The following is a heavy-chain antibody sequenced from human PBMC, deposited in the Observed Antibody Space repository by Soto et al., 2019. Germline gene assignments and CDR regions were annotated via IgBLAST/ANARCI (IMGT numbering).Heavy chain of an antibody. J-gene: IGHJ4*02. CDR3: AKDMAGGSGLDY. CDR2: ISWDGGST. CDR1: GFTFDDYT. V-gene: IGHV3-43*01. D-gene: IGHD6-19*01. Sequence: EVQLVESGGVVVQPGGSLRLSCAASGFTFDDYTMHWVRQAPGKGLEWVSLISWDGGSTYYADSVKGRFTISRDNSKNSLYLQMNSLRTEDTALYYCAKDMAGGSGLDYWGQGTLVTVSS.